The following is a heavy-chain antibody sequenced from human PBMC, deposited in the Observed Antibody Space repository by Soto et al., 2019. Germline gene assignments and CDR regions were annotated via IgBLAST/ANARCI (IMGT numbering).Heavy chain of an antibody. CDR2: IYHSGST. D-gene: IGHD4-17*01. CDR1: SGSISSSNW. CDR3: ASRHYGDYVDAFDI. Sequence: QVQLQESGPGLVKPSGTLSLTCAVSSGSISSSNWWSWVRQPPGKGLEWIGEIYHSGSTNYNPSLKSRVTISVDKSKNQFSRKLRYLTAADTAVYYCASRHYGDYVDAFDIWGQGTMVTVSS. V-gene: IGHV4-4*02. J-gene: IGHJ3*02.